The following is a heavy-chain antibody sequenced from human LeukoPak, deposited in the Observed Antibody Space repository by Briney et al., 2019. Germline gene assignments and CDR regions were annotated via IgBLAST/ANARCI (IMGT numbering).Heavy chain of an antibody. D-gene: IGHD4/OR15-4a*01. CDR3: ARLTMRGLVADI. J-gene: IGHJ3*02. V-gene: IGHV5-51*01. CDR1: GYTFTTYW. Sequence: GESLKISCKASGYTFTTYWIGWVRQMPGKGLEWMGIVYPADSDTKYSPSFQGQVTISADKSISTAYLQWSSLKASDTAMYYCARLTMRGLVADIWGQGTMVTVSS. CDR2: VYPADSDT.